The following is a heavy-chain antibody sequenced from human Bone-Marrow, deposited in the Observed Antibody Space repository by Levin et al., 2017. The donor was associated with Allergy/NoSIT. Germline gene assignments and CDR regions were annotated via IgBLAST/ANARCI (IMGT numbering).Heavy chain of an antibody. CDR1: GYTFSTFD. CDR3: ARWVGSSRFDF. V-gene: IGHV1-18*01. D-gene: IGHD1-26*01. J-gene: IGHJ4*02. Sequence: PGESLKISCKAFGYTFSTFDISWVRQAPGQGLEWMGWIRVNNGNTNYAQKLQGRVTMTTDTSTSTAYMELRSLGYDDTAVYYCARWVGSSRFDFWGQGTLVTVSS. CDR2: IRVNNGNT.